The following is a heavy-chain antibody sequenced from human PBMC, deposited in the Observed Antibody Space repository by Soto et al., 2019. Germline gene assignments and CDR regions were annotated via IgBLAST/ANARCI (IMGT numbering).Heavy chain of an antibody. CDR3: ARQGTYYYGSGSYYPGDAFDI. D-gene: IGHD3-10*01. V-gene: IGHV4-34*01. CDR2: INHSGST. J-gene: IGHJ3*02. Sequence: PSETLSLTCAVYGGSFSGYYWTWIRQPPGTGLEWIGEINHSGSTNYNPSLKSRVTISVDTSKNQFSLKLSFVTAADTAVYYCARQGTYYYGSGSYYPGDAFDIWGQGTMVTVSS. CDR1: GGSFSGYY.